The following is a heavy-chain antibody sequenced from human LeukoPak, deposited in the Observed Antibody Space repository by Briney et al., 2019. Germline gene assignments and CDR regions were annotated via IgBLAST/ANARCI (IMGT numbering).Heavy chain of an antibody. V-gene: IGHV4-4*07. CDR3: ARGITIFGVVIDDYFDY. D-gene: IGHD3-3*01. CDR2: IYTSGST. Sequence: SETLSLTCTVSGGSISSYYWSWIRQPAGKGLEWIGRIYTSGSTNYNPSLKSRVTMSVDTSKNQFSLKLSSVTAADTAVYYCARGITIFGVVIDDYFDYWGQGTLVTVSS. CDR1: GGSISSYY. J-gene: IGHJ4*02.